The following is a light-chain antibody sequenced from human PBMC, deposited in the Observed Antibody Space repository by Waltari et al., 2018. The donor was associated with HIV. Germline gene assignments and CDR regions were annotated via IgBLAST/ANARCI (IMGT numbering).Light chain of an antibody. J-gene: IGLJ3*02. CDR3: CSYAGSFTLL. CDR2: DVN. V-gene: IGLV2-11*01. Sequence: QSALTQPRPVSGSPGQSVTIPCSGTFRDVGGYNFVSWYQQHSGKAPKLVIFDVNKRPSGVPDRFSGSKSGNTASLTVSGLQAEDEADYFCCSYAGSFTLLFGGGTNLAVL. CDR1: FRDVGGYNF.